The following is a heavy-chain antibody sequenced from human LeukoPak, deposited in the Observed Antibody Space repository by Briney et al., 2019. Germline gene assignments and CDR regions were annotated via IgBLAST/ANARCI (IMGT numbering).Heavy chain of an antibody. CDR1: GGSISSGDYY. V-gene: IGHV4-30-4*08. Sequence: SETLSLTCTVSGGSISSGDYYWSWIRQPPGKGLEWIGYIYYSGSTYYNSSLKSRVTISVDTSKNQFSLKLSSVTAADTAVYYCARDRIAAAGEYFQHWGQGTLVTVSS. CDR3: ARDRIAAAGEYFQH. D-gene: IGHD6-13*01. CDR2: IYYSGST. J-gene: IGHJ1*01.